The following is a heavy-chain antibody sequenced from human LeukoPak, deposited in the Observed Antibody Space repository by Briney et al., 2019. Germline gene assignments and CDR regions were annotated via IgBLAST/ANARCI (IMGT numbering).Heavy chain of an antibody. CDR2: IKQDGSEK. Sequence: PGGSLRLSCAASGFTFRNYWMTWVRQAPGKGLEWVANIKQDGSEKNYVDSVKGRFSISRDNAKNSLYLQMISLRAKDTAVYYCARHSNGWSEGTYWGQGTLVTVTS. CDR1: GFTFRNYW. J-gene: IGHJ4*02. V-gene: IGHV3-7*03. D-gene: IGHD6-19*01. CDR3: ARHSNGWSEGTY.